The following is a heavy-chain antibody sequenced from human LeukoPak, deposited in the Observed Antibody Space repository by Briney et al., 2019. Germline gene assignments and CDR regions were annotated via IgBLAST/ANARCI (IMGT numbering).Heavy chain of an antibody. CDR3: AKLSLFAYDILTGYYPRGYFDY. D-gene: IGHD3-9*01. CDR2: ISGSGGST. J-gene: IGHJ4*02. Sequence: GGSLRLSCAASGFTFSSYAMSWVRQAPGKGLEWVSAISGSGGSTYYADSVKGRFTISRDNSKNTLYLQMNSLRAEDTAVYYCAKLSLFAYDILTGYYPRGYFDYWGQGTLVTVSS. CDR1: GFTFSSYA. V-gene: IGHV3-23*01.